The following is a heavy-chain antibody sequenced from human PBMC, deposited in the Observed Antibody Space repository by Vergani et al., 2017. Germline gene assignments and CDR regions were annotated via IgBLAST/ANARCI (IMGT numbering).Heavy chain of an antibody. CDR1: GGTFSSYA. Sequence: QVQLVQSGAEVKKPGSSVKVSCKASGGTFSSYAISWVRQAPGQGLEWMGRIIPILGTANYAQKFQGRVTITADESTSTAYMELRSLRSEDTAVYYGARDVGARGCITIFGVVPCQHTSLFEPWGQGTLVTVSS. J-gene: IGHJ5*02. CDR2: IIPILGTA. V-gene: IGHV1-69*11. D-gene: IGHD3-3*01. CDR3: ARDVGARGCITIFGVVPCQHTSLFEP.